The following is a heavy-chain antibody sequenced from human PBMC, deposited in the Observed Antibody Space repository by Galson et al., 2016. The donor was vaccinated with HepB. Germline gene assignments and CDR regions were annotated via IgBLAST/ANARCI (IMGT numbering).Heavy chain of an antibody. CDR3: VKDSGRIQFWITAFDS. D-gene: IGHD1-14*01. J-gene: IGHJ4*02. CDR2: ISWNSGRI. CDR1: GFTFDDYA. V-gene: IGHV3-9*01. Sequence: SLRLSCAASGFTFDDYAMHWVRQVPGKGLEWVSGISWNSGRIDYADSVKARFTISRDNTKNSLYLQMNSLKPEDTALYYCVKDSGRIQFWITAFDSWGQGALVTVSS.